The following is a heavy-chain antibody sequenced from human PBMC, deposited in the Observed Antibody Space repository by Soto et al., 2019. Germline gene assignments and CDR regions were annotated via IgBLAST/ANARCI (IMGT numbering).Heavy chain of an antibody. CDR1: GFTFDDYV. Sequence: EVQLVESGGGLVQPGRSLRLSCAASGFTFDDYVMHWVRQAPGKGLEWVSGISWNSGSIGYADSVKGRFTISRDNAKNSLYLQMNSLRAEDTALYYCAKDSWRESGYYYGMDVWGQGTTVTVSS. V-gene: IGHV3-9*01. CDR3: AKDSWRESGYYYGMDV. CDR2: ISWNSGSI. D-gene: IGHD3-3*01. J-gene: IGHJ6*02.